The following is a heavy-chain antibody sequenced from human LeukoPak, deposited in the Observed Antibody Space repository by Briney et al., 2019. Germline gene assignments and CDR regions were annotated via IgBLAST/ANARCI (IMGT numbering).Heavy chain of an antibody. CDR2: IYHSGST. J-gene: IGHJ4*02. D-gene: IGHD3-22*01. CDR1: GGSFGDYY. CDR3: ARRVSDPLKVDY. Sequence: SETLSLTCAVYGGSFGDYYWSWIRQPPGKGLEWIGEIYHSGSTSYNPSLKSRVTISVDTSKNQFSLKLSSVTAADTAVYYCARRVSDPLKVDYWGQGTLVTVSS. V-gene: IGHV4-34*01.